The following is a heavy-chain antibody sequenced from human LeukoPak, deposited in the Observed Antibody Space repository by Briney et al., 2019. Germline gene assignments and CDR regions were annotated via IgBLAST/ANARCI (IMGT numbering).Heavy chain of an antibody. V-gene: IGHV3-7*01. Sequence: GGSLRLSCAASVFAFSDFWMSWIRQAPGKGLEWVAKLRHDGNAKNYVPSVRGRFTISRDNAKNSLYLRMNSPTVEDTALYYCAPSHDSAGNDWAQGTLVTVSS. J-gene: IGHJ4*02. CDR3: APSHDSAGND. CDR2: LRHDGNAK. D-gene: IGHD2-15*01. CDR1: VFAFSDFW.